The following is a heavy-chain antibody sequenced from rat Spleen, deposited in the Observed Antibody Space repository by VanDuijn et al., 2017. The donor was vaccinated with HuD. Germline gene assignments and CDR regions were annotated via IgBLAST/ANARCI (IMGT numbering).Heavy chain of an antibody. CDR3: ATSPYYWYFDF. CDR2: ISPSGGST. J-gene: IGHJ1*01. Sequence: EVQLVESGGGLVQPGRSMKLSCVASGFTFSNCDMAWIRQAPTKGLEWVASISPSGGSTYYRDSVKGRFTISRDNAKSTLYLQMDSLRSEDTATYYCATSPYYWYFDFWGPGTMVTVSS. CDR1: GFTFSNCD. V-gene: IGHV5-19*01.